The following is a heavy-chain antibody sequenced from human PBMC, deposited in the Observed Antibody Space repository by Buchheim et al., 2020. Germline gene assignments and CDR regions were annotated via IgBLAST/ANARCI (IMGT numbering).Heavy chain of an antibody. J-gene: IGHJ5*02. Sequence: DVQLVESGGGLVQPGGSLRVSCAASGFTFSSYWMHWVRQGPGKGLEWVSYISSSGSTIYYADSVKGRFTISRDNAKNSLYLQMNSLRAEDTAVYYCARDLLRTGSFDPWGQGTL. CDR1: GFTFSSYW. CDR2: ISSSGSTI. D-gene: IGHD1-26*01. CDR3: ARDLLRTGSFDP. V-gene: IGHV3-48*03.